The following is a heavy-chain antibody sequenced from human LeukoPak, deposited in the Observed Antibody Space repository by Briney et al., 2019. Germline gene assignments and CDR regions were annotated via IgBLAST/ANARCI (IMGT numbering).Heavy chain of an antibody. V-gene: IGHV1-2*02. CDR3: ARRYCSSATCYQFAY. CDR1: GYTFTSYG. CDR2: INPNSGGT. J-gene: IGHJ4*02. Sequence: ASVKVSCKASGYTFTSYGISWVRQAPGHGLEWMGWINPNSGGTNYAQKFQGRVTMTRDTSISTAYMELSSLRSDDTAVYYCARRYCSSATCYQFAYWGQGTLVTVSS. D-gene: IGHD2-2*01.